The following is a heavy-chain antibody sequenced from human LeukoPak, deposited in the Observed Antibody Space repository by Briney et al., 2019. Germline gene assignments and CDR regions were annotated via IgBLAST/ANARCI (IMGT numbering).Heavy chain of an antibody. V-gene: IGHV4-59*08. J-gene: IGHJ4*02. CDR1: GSSISSYY. CDR3: ARHPVGGPYYFDS. CDR2: IYYSGST. D-gene: IGHD3-16*01. Sequence: SETLSLTCTVSGSSISSYYWSWIRQPPGKGLEWIGYIYYSGSTNYSPSLKSRVTISLDTSKNQFSLNLSSVTAADTAVYYCARHPVGGPYYFDSWGQGAPVTVSS.